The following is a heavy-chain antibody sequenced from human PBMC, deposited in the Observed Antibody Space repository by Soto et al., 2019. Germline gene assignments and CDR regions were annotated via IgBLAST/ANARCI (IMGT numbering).Heavy chain of an antibody. D-gene: IGHD5-18*01. Sequence: ASVSSCKASGYTFTSYALHWVRQAPGQRLEWMGWINAGNGNTKYSQKFQGRGTITRDTSASTAYMELSSLRSEDTAVYYCARDGGIQLWLTLDYWGQGTLVTVSS. V-gene: IGHV1-3*01. CDR2: INAGNGNT. J-gene: IGHJ4*02. CDR1: GYTFTSYA. CDR3: ARDGGIQLWLTLDY.